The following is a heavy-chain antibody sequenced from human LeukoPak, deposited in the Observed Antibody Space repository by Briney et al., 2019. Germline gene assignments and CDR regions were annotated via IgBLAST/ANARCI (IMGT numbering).Heavy chain of an antibody. CDR2: IYYSGST. CDR3: ARDQRGIAVAGTWWFDP. D-gene: IGHD6-19*01. Sequence: KPSETLSLTCTVSGGSISSYYWSWIRQPPGKGLEWIGYIYYSGSTNYNPSLKSRVTISVDTSKNQFSLKLSSVTAADTAVYYCARDQRGIAVAGTWWFDPWGQGTLVTVSS. J-gene: IGHJ5*02. CDR1: GGSISSYY. V-gene: IGHV4-59*01.